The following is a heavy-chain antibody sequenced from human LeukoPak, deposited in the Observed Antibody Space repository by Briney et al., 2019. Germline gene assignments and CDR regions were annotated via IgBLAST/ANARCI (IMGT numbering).Heavy chain of an antibody. Sequence: GASVKVSCKASGYTFINYYMHWVRQAPGQGLEWMGIINPSGGGTSYAQKFQGRVTMTRDTSTSTVYMEVSSLRSEDTAVYYCAREFSGYIHFWGQGTLVTVSS. V-gene: IGHV1-46*01. CDR3: AREFSGYIHF. CDR2: INPSGGGT. J-gene: IGHJ4*02. CDR1: GYTFINYY. D-gene: IGHD1-26*01.